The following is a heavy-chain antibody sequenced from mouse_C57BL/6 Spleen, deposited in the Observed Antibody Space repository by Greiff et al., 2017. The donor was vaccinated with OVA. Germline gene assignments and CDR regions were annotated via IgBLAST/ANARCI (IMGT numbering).Heavy chain of an antibody. Sequence: VKLLESGPELVKPGASVKISCKASGYAFSSSWMNWVKQRPGKGLEWIGRIYPGDGDTNYNGKFKGKATLTADKSSSTAYMQLSSLTSEDSAVYFCARGYYDYDDYWGQGTTLTVSS. CDR3: ARGYYDYDDY. CDR2: IYPGDGDT. V-gene: IGHV1-82*01. D-gene: IGHD2-4*01. CDR1: GYAFSSSW. J-gene: IGHJ2*01.